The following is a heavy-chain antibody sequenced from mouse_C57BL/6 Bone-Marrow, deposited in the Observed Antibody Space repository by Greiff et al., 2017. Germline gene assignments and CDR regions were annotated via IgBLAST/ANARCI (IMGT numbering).Heavy chain of an antibody. J-gene: IGHJ4*01. CDR2: IRRSGST. Sequence: QVQLQQSGPGLVQPSQSLSITCTVSGFSLTSYGVHWVRQSPGKGLEWLGGIRRSGSTDYNAAFMSRLSITTDNSKSQVFFKMDSLQADDSAIYYCANYAMAYWGQGTSVTVSS. CDR1: GFSLTSYG. V-gene: IGHV2-5*01. CDR3: ANYAMAY.